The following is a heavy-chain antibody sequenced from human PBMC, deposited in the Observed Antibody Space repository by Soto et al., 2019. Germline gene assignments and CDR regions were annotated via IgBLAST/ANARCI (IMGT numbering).Heavy chain of an antibody. D-gene: IGHD2-21*01. CDR3: ASQLAYCGGDCYSGYYYYYMDV. Sequence: ASVKVSCKASGYTFTSYYMHWVRQAPGQGLEWMGIINPSGGSTSYAQKFQGRVTMTRDTSTSTVYMELSSLRSEDTAVYYCASQLAYCGGDCYSGYYYYYMDVWGKGTTVTV. J-gene: IGHJ6*03. V-gene: IGHV1-46*03. CDR1: GYTFTSYY. CDR2: INPSGGST.